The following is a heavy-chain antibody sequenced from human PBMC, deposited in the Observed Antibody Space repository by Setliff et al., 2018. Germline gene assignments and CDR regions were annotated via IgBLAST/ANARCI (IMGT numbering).Heavy chain of an antibody. V-gene: IGHV1-18*04. CDR1: GYNFRNYG. D-gene: IGHD2-2*01. J-gene: IGHJ4*02. CDR2: ISGYKSNP. CDR3: ARVSLPAAIVRFDS. Sequence: GASVKVSCKTSGYNFRNYGISWARQVPGQGLEWMGWISGYKSNPNYLQKMQGRPTMTTDTSTSTAYMELRSLRSDDTAIYYCARVSLPAAIVRFDSWGQGTLVTVSS.